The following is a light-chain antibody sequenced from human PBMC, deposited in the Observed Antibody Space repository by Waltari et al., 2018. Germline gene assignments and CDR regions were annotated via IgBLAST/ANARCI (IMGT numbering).Light chain of an antibody. CDR3: AVWDDSLGTFV. Sequence: QSVLTQPPSASGTPGQRVTIPCSGRISNAGVNSGYSYQQIPGTAPKLLISRDTQRPSGVPDRFSGSKSGASASLAVSGLRSEDEADYYCAVWDDSLGTFVFGTGTQVTVL. CDR1: ISNAGVNS. CDR2: RDT. J-gene: IGLJ1*01. V-gene: IGLV1-47*01.